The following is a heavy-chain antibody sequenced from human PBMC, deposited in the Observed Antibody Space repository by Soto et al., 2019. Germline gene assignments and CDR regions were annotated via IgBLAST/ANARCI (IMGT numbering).Heavy chain of an antibody. V-gene: IGHV4-4*02. Sequence: SETLSLTCTVSDDSDNWNKWWSWVRQSPGKRPEWIGEMFHCGITNYNPSLKSRVTISLDTSKSQFSLKLTSVAATDTAVYYCARQGLGPLHGRVDGWGQGTTVTVSS. D-gene: IGHD1-26*01. J-gene: IGHJ6*02. CDR3: ARQGLGPLHGRVDG. CDR2: MFHCGIT. CDR1: DDSDNWNKW.